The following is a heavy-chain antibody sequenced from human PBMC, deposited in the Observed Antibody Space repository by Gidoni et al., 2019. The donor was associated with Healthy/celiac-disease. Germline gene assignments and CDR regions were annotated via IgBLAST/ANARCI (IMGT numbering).Heavy chain of an antibody. CDR2: ISSSSSYT. CDR1: GFTFSDYY. D-gene: IGHD3-10*01. V-gene: IGHV3-11*05. Sequence: QVQLVESGGGLVKPGGSLRLSCAPSGFTFSDYYMSWIRQAQGKGLEWVSYISSSSSYTNYADSVKGRFTISRDNAKNSLYLQMNSLRAEDTAVYYCARVVQWYFDLWGRGTLVTVSS. CDR3: ARVVQWYFDL. J-gene: IGHJ2*01.